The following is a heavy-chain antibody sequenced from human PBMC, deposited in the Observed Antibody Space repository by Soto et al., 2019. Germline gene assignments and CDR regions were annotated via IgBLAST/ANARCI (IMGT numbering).Heavy chain of an antibody. CDR2: IYYSGST. J-gene: IGHJ5*02. CDR3: ARSSVGYYDSSGYPNWFDP. V-gene: IGHV4-59*01. D-gene: IGHD3-22*01. Sequence: ETLSLTCTVSGGSISSYYWSWIRQPPGKGLEWIGYIYYSGSTNYNPSLKSRVTISVDTSKNQFSLKLSSVTAADTAVYYCARSSVGYYDSSGYPNWFDPWGQGTLVTVSS. CDR1: GGSISSYY.